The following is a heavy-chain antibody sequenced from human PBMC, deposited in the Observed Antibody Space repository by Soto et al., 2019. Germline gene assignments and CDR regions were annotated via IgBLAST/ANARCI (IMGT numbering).Heavy chain of an antibody. J-gene: IGHJ6*02. CDR1: GFTFSSYG. Sequence: QVQLVESGGGVVQPGRSLRLSCAASGFTFSSYGMHWVRQAPGKGLEWVAVIWYDGSNKYYADSVKGRFTISRDNSKNTLYLQMNSLRAEDTAVHYCAREFITISPNYYYYGMDVWGQGTTVTVSS. CDR2: IWYDGSNK. D-gene: IGHD3-3*01. CDR3: AREFITISPNYYYYGMDV. V-gene: IGHV3-33*01.